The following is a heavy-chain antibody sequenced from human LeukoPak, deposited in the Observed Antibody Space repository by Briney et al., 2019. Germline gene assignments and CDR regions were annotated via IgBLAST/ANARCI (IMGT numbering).Heavy chain of an antibody. D-gene: IGHD6-13*01. Sequence: GGSLRLSCAASGFTFSSYGMHWVRQAPGKGLEWVAVISYDGSNKYYADSVKGRFTISRENAKNALYLQMNSLRAGDTAVYYCVRASGSWYDFDYWGQGTLVTVSS. CDR3: VRASGSWYDFDY. V-gene: IGHV3-30*03. J-gene: IGHJ4*02. CDR1: GFTFSSYG. CDR2: ISYDGSNK.